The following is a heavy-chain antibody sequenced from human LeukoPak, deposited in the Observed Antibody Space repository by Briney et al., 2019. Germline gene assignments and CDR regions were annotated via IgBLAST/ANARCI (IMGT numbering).Heavy chain of an antibody. CDR3: AKDQGLWLGEGGY. Sequence: GGSLRLSCAASGFTVSSNYLSWVRQAPGKGLEWVSVIYRGGETYYADSVKGRFTISRDNSKNTLYLQMNSLRAEDTAVYYCAKDQGLWLGEGGYWGQGTLVTVSS. D-gene: IGHD6-19*01. J-gene: IGHJ4*02. CDR1: GFTVSSNY. V-gene: IGHV3-53*01. CDR2: IYRGGET.